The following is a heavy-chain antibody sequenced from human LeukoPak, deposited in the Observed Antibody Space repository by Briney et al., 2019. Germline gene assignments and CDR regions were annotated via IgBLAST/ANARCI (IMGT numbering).Heavy chain of an antibody. CDR2: INPNNGAT. CDR3: ARERNGTYSSDYYFDY. J-gene: IGHJ4*02. D-gene: IGHD2-15*01. Sequence: ASVKVSCKASGYTFTSYDINWVRQAPGQGLEWMGWINPNNGATNYAQKFQGRVTMTRDTSISTAYMELSRLRSDDTAVYYCARERNGTYSSDYYFDYWGQGTLVTVSS. CDR1: GYTFTSYD. V-gene: IGHV1-2*02.